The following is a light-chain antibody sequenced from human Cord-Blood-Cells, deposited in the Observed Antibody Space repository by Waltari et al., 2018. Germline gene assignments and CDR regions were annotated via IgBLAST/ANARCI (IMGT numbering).Light chain of an antibody. CDR1: QSLLHSNGYYY. CDR2: LGS. J-gene: IGKJ3*01. CDR3: MQALPTPHFT. V-gene: IGKV2-28*01. Sequence: EIVMTQSTLSLPVTPGEPASISCRSSQSLLHSNGYYYLDWYLQKPGQSPQLLIYLGSNRASGVPDRFSGSGSGTDFTLKISRVEAEDVGVYYCMQALPTPHFTFGPGTKVDIK.